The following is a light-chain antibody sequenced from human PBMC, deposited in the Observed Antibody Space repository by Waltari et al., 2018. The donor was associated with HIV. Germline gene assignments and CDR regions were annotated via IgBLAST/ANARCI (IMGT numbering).Light chain of an antibody. CDR3: SSYAGPNHLL. V-gene: IGLV2-8*01. Sequence: QSALTQPPSASGSPGQSVTFSCTGTSRAVGAYNFVSWYPQHPGKAPKLIIYGVNQRPSGFPDRFSGSKSGNTASLTVSGLQADDEADYYCSSYAGPNHLLFGGGTKLTVL. CDR1: SRAVGAYNF. CDR2: GVN. J-gene: IGLJ2*01.